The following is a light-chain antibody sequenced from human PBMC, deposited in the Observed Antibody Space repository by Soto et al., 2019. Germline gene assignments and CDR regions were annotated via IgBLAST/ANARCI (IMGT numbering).Light chain of an antibody. CDR3: QQRNTWIPPT. J-gene: IGKJ4*01. CDR1: ESISSY. Sequence: EVVLTQSPATLSLSPGDRATLSCRASESISSYLAWYYQKPGQAPSLLIYDASNRAGGIPARFSGSGSGTDFTLTIRSLEPEDFGIYCCQQRNTWIPPTFGGGTKVEIK. CDR2: DAS. V-gene: IGKV3-11*01.